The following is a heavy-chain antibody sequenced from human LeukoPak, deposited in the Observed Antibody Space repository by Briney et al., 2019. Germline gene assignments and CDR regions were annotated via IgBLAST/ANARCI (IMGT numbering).Heavy chain of an antibody. CDR1: GYTFTCYY. CDR2: INPNSGGT. CDR3: AREGLRSGTGDC. V-gene: IGHV1-2*02. Sequence: ASVKVSCKASGYTFTCYYMHWVRQAPGQGREGVGWINPNSGGTSYAQKFQGRVTMTRDTSISTAYMELSRLRSDDTAVYYCAREGLRSGTGDCWGQGTLVTVSS. J-gene: IGHJ4*02.